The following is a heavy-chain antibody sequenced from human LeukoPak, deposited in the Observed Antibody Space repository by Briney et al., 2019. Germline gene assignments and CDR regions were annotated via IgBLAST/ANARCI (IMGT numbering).Heavy chain of an antibody. CDR1: GGSISSGGYY. CDR2: IYHSGST. CDR3: ARRWDYYDSSGYEYFQH. V-gene: IGHV4-30-2*01. Sequence: PSQTLSLTCTVSGGSISSGGYYWSWIRQPPGKGLEWSGYIYHSGSTYYNPSLKSRVTISVDTSKNQFSLKLSSVTAANTAVYYCARRWDYYDSSGYEYFQHWGQGTLVTVSS. D-gene: IGHD3-22*01. J-gene: IGHJ1*01.